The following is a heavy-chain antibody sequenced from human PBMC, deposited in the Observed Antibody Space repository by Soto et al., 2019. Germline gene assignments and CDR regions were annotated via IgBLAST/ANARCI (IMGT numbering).Heavy chain of an antibody. V-gene: IGHV2-5*02. CDR1: GFSLSSDGVG. Sequence: QITLKESGPTLVKPTQTLTLTCTVSGFSLSSDGVGVTWSRQPPGKALEWLALIYWDDDKRYSPSLKTRLTISKDTSQNQVVLTMTNMDPVDTATYYCAHAYGVTSWPNNAFDVWGQGTVVTVSS. CDR3: AHAYGVTSWPNNAFDV. D-gene: IGHD2-2*01. J-gene: IGHJ3*01. CDR2: IYWDDDK.